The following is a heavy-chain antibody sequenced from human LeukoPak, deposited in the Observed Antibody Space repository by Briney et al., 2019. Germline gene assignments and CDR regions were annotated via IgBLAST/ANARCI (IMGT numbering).Heavy chain of an antibody. CDR2: ISTSSSYI. J-gene: IGHJ5*02. D-gene: IGHD1-1*01. Sequence: GGSLRLSCVASGFTFSSYSMNWVRQAPGKGLEWVSFISTSSSYIYYADSVKGRFTISRDNAKNSLDLQMNSLRVEDTAVYYCAKDRDNWNGGNWFDPWGQGTLVTVSS. CDR3: AKDRDNWNGGNWFDP. CDR1: GFTFSSYS. V-gene: IGHV3-21*01.